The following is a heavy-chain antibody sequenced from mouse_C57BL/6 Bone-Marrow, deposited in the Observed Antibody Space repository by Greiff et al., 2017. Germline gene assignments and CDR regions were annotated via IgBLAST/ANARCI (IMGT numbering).Heavy chain of an antibody. CDR2: ISSGGDYI. D-gene: IGHD4-1*01. CDR1: GFTFSSYA. CDR3: TRGRGDLGLGGAWFAY. V-gene: IGHV5-9-1*02. Sequence: VQVVESGEGLVKPGGSLKLSCAASGFTFSSYAMSWVRQTPEKRLEWVAYISSGGDYIYYADTVKGRFTISRDNARNPLYLQMSSLKSEDTAMYYCTRGRGDLGLGGAWFAYWGQGTLVTVSA. J-gene: IGHJ3*01.